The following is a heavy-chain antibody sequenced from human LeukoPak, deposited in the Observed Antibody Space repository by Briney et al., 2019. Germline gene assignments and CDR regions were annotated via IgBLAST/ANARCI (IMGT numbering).Heavy chain of an antibody. D-gene: IGHD3-10*01. CDR1: GYSISSGYY. CDR2: IYHSGST. J-gene: IGHJ3*02. Sequence: SETLSLTCAVSGYSISSGYYWGWIRQPPGKGLEWIGSIYHSGSTYYNPSLKSRVTISVDTSKNQFSLKLSPVTAADTAVYYCARSLLLWFGGPDAFDIWGQGTMVTVSS. V-gene: IGHV4-38-2*01. CDR3: ARSLLLWFGGPDAFDI.